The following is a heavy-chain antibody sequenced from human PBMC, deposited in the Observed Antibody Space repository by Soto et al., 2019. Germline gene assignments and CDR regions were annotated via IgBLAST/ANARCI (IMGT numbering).Heavy chain of an antibody. CDR2: IIPVFGTP. J-gene: IGHJ6*02. CDR3: ARGEATKIVVTTYYAMDV. D-gene: IGHD3-22*01. CDR1: GGSLSNYG. V-gene: IGHV1-69*12. Sequence: QVQLVQSGAEVKKPGSSVKVSCKASGGSLSNYGISWVRQAPGQGLEWMGAIIPVFGTPNYAQKFQDRVTXXAXXSTTTVYMEVRSLTSEDTAVYYCARGEATKIVVTTYYAMDVWGQGTTVTVSS.